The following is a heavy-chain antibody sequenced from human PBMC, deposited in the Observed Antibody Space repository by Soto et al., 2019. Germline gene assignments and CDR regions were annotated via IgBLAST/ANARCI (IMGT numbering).Heavy chain of an antibody. CDR1: GFTISSYA. Sequence: ELQVVEAGGGLVQQGGSLRLSCSASGFTISSYALHWVRQAPGKGLEYVAGISSNGGSIFYADSVKGRFTISRDNSKNIVYLQMTGLRVDDTATYSCVKDRFGGTSGYFDSWGQGTLVTVSS. V-gene: IGHV3-64D*08. D-gene: IGHD2-15*01. CDR2: ISSNGGSI. CDR3: VKDRFGGTSGYFDS. J-gene: IGHJ4*02.